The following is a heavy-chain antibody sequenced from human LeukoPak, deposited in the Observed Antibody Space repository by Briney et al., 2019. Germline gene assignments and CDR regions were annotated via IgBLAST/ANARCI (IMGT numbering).Heavy chain of an antibody. CDR2: ISSSSSTI. J-gene: IGHJ6*03. V-gene: IGHV3-48*01. Sequence: GGSLRLSCAASGFTFSSYSMNWVRQAPGKGLEWVSYISSSSSTIYYADSVKGRFTISRDNAKNSLYLQMNSLRVEDTAVYYCARKTGGYDSSYFDSYYMDVWGKGTTVTVSS. D-gene: IGHD5-12*01. CDR1: GFTFSSYS. CDR3: ARKTGGYDSSYFDSYYMDV.